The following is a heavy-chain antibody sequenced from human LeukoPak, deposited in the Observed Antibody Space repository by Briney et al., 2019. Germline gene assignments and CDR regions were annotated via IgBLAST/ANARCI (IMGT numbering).Heavy chain of an antibody. J-gene: IGHJ4*02. V-gene: IGHV3-30*02. CDR1: GFTFDTYG. D-gene: IGHD4-17*01. CDR3: AKGCDYALDY. CDR2: IQYDGRNK. Sequence: QPGGSLRLSWAASGFTFDTYGMHWLRQAPGKGLDWLAFIQYDGRNKYYADSVKGRFTMSRDNSKNTLTMFLQMNSLRVEDTAVYYCAKGCDYALDYWGQGTLVTVSS.